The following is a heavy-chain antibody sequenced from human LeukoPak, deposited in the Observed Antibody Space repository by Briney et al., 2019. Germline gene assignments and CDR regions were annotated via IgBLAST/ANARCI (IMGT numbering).Heavy chain of an antibody. D-gene: IGHD4-17*01. CDR1: GFTFGDYA. CDR2: IRSKAYGGTT. CDR3: TRGRDGDYDYYYYGMDV. Sequence: GGSLRLSCTASGFTFGDYAMSWFRQAPGKGLEWVGFIRSKAYGGTTEYAASVKGRFTISRDDSKSIAYLQMNSLKTEDTAVYYCTRGRDGDYDYYYYGMDVWGQGTTVTVSS. J-gene: IGHJ6*02. V-gene: IGHV3-49*03.